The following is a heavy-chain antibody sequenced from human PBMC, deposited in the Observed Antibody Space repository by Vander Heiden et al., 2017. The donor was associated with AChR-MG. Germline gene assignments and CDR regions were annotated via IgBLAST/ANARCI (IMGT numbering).Heavy chain of an antibody. CDR3: ARGVGSFSGFDP. D-gene: IGHD3-10*01. CDR2: IYYSGST. Sequence: QVQLQESGPGLVKPSETLSLTCTVSGGSISSYYWSWIRQPPGKGLEWIGYIYYSGSTNYNPSLKSRVTISVDTSKNQFSLKLSSVTAADTAVYYCARGVGSFSGFDPWGQGTLVTVSS. CDR1: GGSISSYY. J-gene: IGHJ5*02. V-gene: IGHV4-59*01.